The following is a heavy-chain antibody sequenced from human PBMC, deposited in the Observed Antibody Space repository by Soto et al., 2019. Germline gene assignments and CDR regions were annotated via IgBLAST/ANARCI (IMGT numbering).Heavy chain of an antibody. CDR3: AKGHYYDYYYGMDV. CDR1: GFTFSSYA. J-gene: IGHJ6*02. V-gene: IGHV3-23*01. CDR2: ISGSGGST. Sequence: GGSLRLSCAASGFTFSSYAMSWVRQAPGKGLEWVSAISGSGGSTYYADSVKGRFTISRDNSKNTLYLQMNSLRAEDTAVYYCAKGHYYDYYYGMDVWGQGTTVTVSS. D-gene: IGHD3-10*01.